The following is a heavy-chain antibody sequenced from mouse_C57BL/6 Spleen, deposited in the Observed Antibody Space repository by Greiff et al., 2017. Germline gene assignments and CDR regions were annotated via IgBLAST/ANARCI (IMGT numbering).Heavy chain of an antibody. D-gene: IGHD2-3*01. J-gene: IGHJ4*01. CDR1: GFSLTSYG. Sequence: VQLKESGPGLVQPSQSLSITCTVSGFSLTSYGVHWVRQSPGKGLEWLGVIWSGGSTDYNAAFISRLSISKANSKSQVFFKMNSLQADDIAIYYCDRGDGLYYYAMDYWGQGASVTVSS. V-gene: IGHV2-2*01. CDR2: IWSGGST. CDR3: DRGDGLYYYAMDY.